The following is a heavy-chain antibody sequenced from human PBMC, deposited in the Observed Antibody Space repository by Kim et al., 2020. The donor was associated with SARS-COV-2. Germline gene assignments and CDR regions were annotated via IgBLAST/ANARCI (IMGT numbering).Heavy chain of an antibody. Sequence: SETLSLTCTVSGYSISSGYYWGWIRQPPGKGLEWIGSIYHSGSTYYNPSLKSRVTISVDTSKNQFSLKLSSVTAADTAVYYCARDSYDSSDRDAFDIWGQGTMVTVSS. CDR2: IYHSGST. V-gene: IGHV4-38-2*02. J-gene: IGHJ3*02. CDR3: ARDSYDSSDRDAFDI. D-gene: IGHD3-22*01. CDR1: GYSISSGYY.